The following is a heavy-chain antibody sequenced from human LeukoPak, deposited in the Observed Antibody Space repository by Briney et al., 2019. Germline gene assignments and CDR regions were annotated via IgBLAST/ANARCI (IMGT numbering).Heavy chain of an antibody. CDR3: AREGRYSGYDLDY. CDR1: GYTFTSYG. CDR2: ISAYNGNT. Sequence: ASVKVSCKASGYTFTSYGISWVRQAPGQGLEWMGWISAYNGNTNYAQKFQGRVTMTRNTSISTAYMELSSLRSEDTAVYYCAREGRYSGYDLDYWGQGTLVTVSS. V-gene: IGHV1-18*01. D-gene: IGHD5-12*01. J-gene: IGHJ4*02.